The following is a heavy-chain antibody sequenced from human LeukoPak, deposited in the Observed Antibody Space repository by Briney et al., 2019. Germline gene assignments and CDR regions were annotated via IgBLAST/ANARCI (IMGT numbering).Heavy chain of an antibody. J-gene: IGHJ4*02. D-gene: IGHD4-17*01. CDR3: ARDRLTTVTTFHFDY. CDR2: IWYDRTNK. Sequence: GGSLRLSCAASGFTFSTYAMHWVRQAPGKGLEWVAVIWYDRTNKYYADSLKGRFTISRDNSKNTLYLQMSSLRAEDTAVYYCARDRLTTVTTFHFDYWGQGTLVTVSS. V-gene: IGHV3-33*01. CDR1: GFTFSTYA.